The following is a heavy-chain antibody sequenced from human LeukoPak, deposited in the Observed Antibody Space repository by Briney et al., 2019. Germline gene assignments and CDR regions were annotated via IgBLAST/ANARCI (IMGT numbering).Heavy chain of an antibody. CDR2: INPNSGGT. D-gene: IGHD3-10*01. CDR3: ARGLLWFGELKGTIDY. Sequence: ASVKVSCKASGYTFTSYDINWVRQATGQGLEWMGRINPNSGGTNYAQKFQGRVTMTRDTSVSTAYMELSRLRSDDTAVYYCARGLLWFGELKGTIDYWGQGTLVTVSS. V-gene: IGHV1-2*06. CDR1: GYTFTSYD. J-gene: IGHJ4*02.